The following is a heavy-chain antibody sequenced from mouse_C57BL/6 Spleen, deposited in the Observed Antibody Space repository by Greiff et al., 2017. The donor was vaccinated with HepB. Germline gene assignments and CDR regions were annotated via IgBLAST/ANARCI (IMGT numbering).Heavy chain of an antibody. V-gene: IGHV2-2*01. Sequence: QVQLQQSGPGLVQPSQSLSITCTVSGFSLTSYGVHWVRQSPGKGLEWLGVIWSGGSTDYNAAFISRLSISKDNSKSQVFFKMNSLQADDTAIYYCARNFYYGSHFDYWGQGTTLTVSS. D-gene: IGHD1-1*01. J-gene: IGHJ2*01. CDR3: ARNFYYGSHFDY. CDR2: IWSGGST. CDR1: GFSLTSYG.